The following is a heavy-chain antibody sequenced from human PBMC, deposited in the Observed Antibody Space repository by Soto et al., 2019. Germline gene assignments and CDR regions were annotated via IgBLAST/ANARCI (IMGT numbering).Heavy chain of an antibody. J-gene: IGHJ6*02. Sequence: PSETLSLTCTVSGGSMTSGDQYWTWIRHRPGEGLEWFGYINHRGSLYYNPSLKSRVSMSVDTSKNQFSLNLSSVTAAATAVYYCARARPQRQGRNMDVWGQGTTVTVSS. D-gene: IGHD1-1*01. CDR3: ARARPQRQGRNMDV. CDR2: INHRGSL. V-gene: IGHV4-30-4*08. CDR1: GGSMTSGDQY.